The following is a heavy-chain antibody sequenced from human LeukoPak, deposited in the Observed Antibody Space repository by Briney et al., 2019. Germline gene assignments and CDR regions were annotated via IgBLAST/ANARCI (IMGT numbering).Heavy chain of an antibody. CDR2: VSGYSDRT. Sequence: PGRSLRLSCAASGFTFDDYAMNWVRQAPGKGLEWVSAVSGYSDRTYYADSVKGRFTISRDNSHDTLSLQMNSLRAEDTAVYYCAKGHGDYIPAEYIQHWGQGTLVTVSS. V-gene: IGHV3-23*01. CDR1: GFTFDDYA. D-gene: IGHD4-17*01. J-gene: IGHJ1*01. CDR3: AKGHGDYIPAEYIQH.